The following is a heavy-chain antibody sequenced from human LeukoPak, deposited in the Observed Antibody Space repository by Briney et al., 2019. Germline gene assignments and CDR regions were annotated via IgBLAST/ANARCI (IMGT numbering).Heavy chain of an antibody. Sequence: ASVKVSCKASGYTFTSYDINWVRQATGQGLEWMGWMNPNSGNTGYAQKFQGRVTVTRNTSISTAYMELSSLRSEDTAVYYCAXXXXXXXATLVVCDWFDPWGQGTLVTVSS. CDR3: AXXXXXXXATLVVCDWFDP. CDR1: GYTFTSYD. V-gene: IGHV1-8*01. CDR2: MNPNSGNT. J-gene: IGHJ5*02. D-gene: IGHD1-26*01.